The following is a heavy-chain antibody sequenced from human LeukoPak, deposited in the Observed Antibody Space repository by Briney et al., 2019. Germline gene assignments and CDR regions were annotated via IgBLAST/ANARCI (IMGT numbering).Heavy chain of an antibody. CDR2: ISSSGSYI. CDR3: ARRGGFCSSTSCYPIDY. V-gene: IGHV3-21*01. CDR1: GLTFSSYS. D-gene: IGHD2-2*01. J-gene: IGHJ4*02. Sequence: PGGSLRLSCAASGLTFSSYSMNWVRQAPGKGLEWVSSISSSGSYIFYADSVKGRFTISRDNAKNSLYLQMNSLRAEDTAVYYCARRGGFCSSTSCYPIDYWGQGTLVTVSS.